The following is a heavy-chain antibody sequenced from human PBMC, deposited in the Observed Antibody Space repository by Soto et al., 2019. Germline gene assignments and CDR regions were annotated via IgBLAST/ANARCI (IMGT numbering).Heavy chain of an antibody. D-gene: IGHD6-6*01. CDR1: GFTFSSYG. CDR3: AKRPLAARHTDY. CDR2: ISYDGSNK. J-gene: IGHJ4*02. V-gene: IGHV3-30*18. Sequence: SLRLSCAASGFTFSSYGMHWVRQAPGKGLEWVAVISYDGSNKYYADSVKGRFTISRDNSKNTLYLQMNSLRADDTAVYYCAKRPLAARHTDYWGQGTLVTVSS.